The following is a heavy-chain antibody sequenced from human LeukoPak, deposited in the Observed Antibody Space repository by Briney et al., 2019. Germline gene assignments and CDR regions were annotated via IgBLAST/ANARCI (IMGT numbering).Heavy chain of an antibody. CDR2: IIPVLEEA. V-gene: IGHV1-69*04. J-gene: IGHJ5*02. D-gene: IGHD1-1*01. CDR1: GVTFSNSG. CDR3: ARDQLELGTHWFDP. Sequence: ASVKVSCKASGVTFSNSGITWVRHAPGQGLEWMGRIIPVLEEAQYAQNFQGKVTITADKSTSTAYMELHSPTSEDTAVYYCARDQLELGTHWFDPWGQGTLVTVSS.